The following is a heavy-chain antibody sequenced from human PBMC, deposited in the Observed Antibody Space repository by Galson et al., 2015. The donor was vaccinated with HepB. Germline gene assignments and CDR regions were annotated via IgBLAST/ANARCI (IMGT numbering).Heavy chain of an antibody. Sequence: SLRLSCAASGFTFSSYAMHWVRQAPGKGLEYVSAISSNGGSTYYADSVKGRFTISRDNSKNTLYLQMSSLRAEDTAVYYCVKDTHYCSSTSCHYYYYGMDVWGQGTTVTVSS. J-gene: IGHJ6*02. CDR2: ISSNGGST. D-gene: IGHD2-2*01. CDR3: VKDTHYCSSTSCHYYYYGMDV. CDR1: GFTFSSYA. V-gene: IGHV3-64D*06.